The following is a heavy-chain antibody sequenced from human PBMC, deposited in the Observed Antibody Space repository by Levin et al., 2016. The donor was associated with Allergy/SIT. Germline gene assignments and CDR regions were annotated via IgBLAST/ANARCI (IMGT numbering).Heavy chain of an antibody. CDR3: ARLSGGVGSNFDY. Sequence: WIRQPPGKGLEWIGEIYHSGSTNYNPSLKSRVTISVDKSKNQFSLKLSSVTAADTAVYYCARLSGGVGSNFDYWGQGTLVTVSS. CDR2: IYHSGST. V-gene: IGHV4-4*02. J-gene: IGHJ4*02. D-gene: IGHD2-15*01.